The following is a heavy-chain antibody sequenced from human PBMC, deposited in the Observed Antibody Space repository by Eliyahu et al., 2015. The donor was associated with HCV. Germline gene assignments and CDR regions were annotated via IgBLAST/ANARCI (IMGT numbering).Heavy chain of an antibody. J-gene: IGHJ3*02. D-gene: IGHD3-16*01. CDR2: ISSSSSTI. CDR1: GFTFSSYS. Sequence: EVQLVESGGGLVQPGGSLRLSCAASGFTFSSYSMNWVRQAPGKGLEWVSYISSSSSTIYYADSVKGRFTISRDNAKNSLYLQMNSLRDEDTAVYYCARDGPGAKIGFDAFDIWGQGTMVTVSS. CDR3: ARDGPGAKIGFDAFDI. V-gene: IGHV3-48*02.